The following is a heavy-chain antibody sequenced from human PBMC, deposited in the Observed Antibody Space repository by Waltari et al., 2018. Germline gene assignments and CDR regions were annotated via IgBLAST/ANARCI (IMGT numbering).Heavy chain of an antibody. Sequence: EVQLVESGGNLVKAGGSLSLSCEVSGFPFSNFWLSWVLQAPGKGLEWVGRIKSKIDGGTTDYAAPVSGRFRISRDDSKNMFYLEMDSLKTEDTAVYFCAGGPGTYWSGLLDYWGPGTLVTVSS. CDR1: GFPFSNFW. J-gene: IGHJ4*02. D-gene: IGHD3-3*01. V-gene: IGHV3-15*01. CDR3: AGGPGTYWSGLLDY. CDR2: IKSKIDGGTT.